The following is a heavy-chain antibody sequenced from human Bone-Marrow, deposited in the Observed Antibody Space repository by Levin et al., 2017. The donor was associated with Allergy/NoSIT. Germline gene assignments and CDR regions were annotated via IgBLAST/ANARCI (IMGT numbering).Heavy chain of an antibody. J-gene: IGHJ3*02. CDR3: AAPGVATIADHDAFDI. D-gene: IGHD5-12*01. V-gene: IGHV1-58*01. CDR1: GFTFTSSA. Sequence: AASVKVSCKASGFTFTSSAVQWVRQARGQRLEWIGWIVVGSGNTNYAQKFQERVTITRDMSTSTAYMELSSLRSEDTAVYFCAAPGVATIADHDAFDIWGQGTMVTVSS. CDR2: IVVGSGNT.